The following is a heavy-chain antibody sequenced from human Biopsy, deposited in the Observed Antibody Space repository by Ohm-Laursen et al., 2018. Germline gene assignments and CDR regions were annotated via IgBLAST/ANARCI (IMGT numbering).Heavy chain of an antibody. V-gene: IGHV1-2*02. CDR3: ARDPYCSGGNCYSPLDH. CDR1: GYTFSLYH. J-gene: IGHJ4*02. Sequence: SVKVSCNASGYTFSLYHIHWVRQAPGQGLEWMGWIDPDSDRTSFGQNFQGRVTMTSDTSTGTAYSELTRLRSDDTAVYYCARDPYCSGGNCYSPLDHWGQGTLVTVSA. D-gene: IGHD2-15*01. CDR2: IDPDSDRT.